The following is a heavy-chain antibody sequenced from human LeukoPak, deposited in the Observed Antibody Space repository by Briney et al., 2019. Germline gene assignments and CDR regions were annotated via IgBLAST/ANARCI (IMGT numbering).Heavy chain of an antibody. D-gene: IGHD1-26*01. V-gene: IGHV3-48*04. CDR1: GFTFSSYS. Sequence: PGGSLRLSCAASGFTFSSYSMNWVRQAPGKGLGWVSYISSSSSTIYYADSVKGRFTISRDNAKNSLYLQMNSLRAEDTAVYYCARDSPWELYAFDIWGQGTMVTVSS. J-gene: IGHJ3*02. CDR2: ISSSSSTI. CDR3: ARDSPWELYAFDI.